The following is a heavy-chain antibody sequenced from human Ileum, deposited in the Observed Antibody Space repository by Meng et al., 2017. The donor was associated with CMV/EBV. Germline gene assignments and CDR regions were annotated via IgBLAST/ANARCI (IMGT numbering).Heavy chain of an antibody. CDR1: GFTFSNYA. Sequence: GESLKISCAASGFTFSNYAMSWVRQAPGKGLEWVSSVTGTGYIYYADSVKGRFTISRDNAKKSLYLQMNSLRAEDTAVYYCARGGQKRAGYWGQGTLVTVSS. V-gene: IGHV3-69-1*01. CDR3: ARGGQKRAGY. CDR2: VTGTGYI. D-gene: IGHD1-14*01. J-gene: IGHJ4*02.